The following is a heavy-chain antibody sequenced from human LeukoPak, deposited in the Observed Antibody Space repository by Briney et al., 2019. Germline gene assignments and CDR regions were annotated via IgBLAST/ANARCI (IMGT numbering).Heavy chain of an antibody. J-gene: IGHJ3*02. CDR2: IYYSGST. D-gene: IGHD2/OR15-2a*01. CDR1: GGSISSGGYY. Sequence: SETRSLTCTVSGGSISSGGYYWSWIRQHPGKGLEWIGYIYYSGSTYYNPSLKSRVTISVDTSKNQFSLKLSSVTAADTAVYYCARKYPHDAFDIWAKGQWSPSLQ. V-gene: IGHV4-31*03. CDR3: ARKYPHDAFDI.